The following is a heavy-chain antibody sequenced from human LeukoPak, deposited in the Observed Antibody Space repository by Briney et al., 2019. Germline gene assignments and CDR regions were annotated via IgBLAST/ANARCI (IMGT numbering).Heavy chain of an antibody. V-gene: IGHV3-30-3*01. CDR1: GFTFSSYA. CDR2: ISYDGSNK. D-gene: IGHD1-14*01. CDR3: ARGAGAKSFDY. Sequence: PGGSLRLSCAASGFTFSSYAMHWVRQAPGKGLEWVAVISYDGSNKYYADSVKGRFTISRDNSKNTLYLQMNSLRAEDTAVYYCARGAGAKSFDYWGQGTLVTVSS. J-gene: IGHJ4*02.